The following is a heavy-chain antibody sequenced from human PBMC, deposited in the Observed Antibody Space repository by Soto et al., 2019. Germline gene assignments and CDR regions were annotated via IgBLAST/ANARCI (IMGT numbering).Heavy chain of an antibody. CDR2: ISYDGSNK. J-gene: IGHJ5*02. Sequence: QVQLVESGGGVVQPGRSLRLSCAASGFTFSSYGMHWVRQAPGKGLEWVAVISYDGSNKYYADSVKGRFTISRDNSNNTLYLQMNSLRAEDTAVYYCAKSGIIAVAGSGWFWDWFDPWGQGTLVTVSS. D-gene: IGHD6-19*01. CDR1: GFTFSSYG. CDR3: AKSGIIAVAGSGWFWDWFDP. V-gene: IGHV3-30*18.